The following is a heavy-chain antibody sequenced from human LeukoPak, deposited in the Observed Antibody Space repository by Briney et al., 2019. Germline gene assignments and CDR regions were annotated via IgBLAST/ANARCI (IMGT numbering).Heavy chain of an antibody. CDR2: ISYDGSNK. Sequence: PGRSLRLSCAASGFTFSSYGMHWARQAPGKGLEWVAVISYDGSNKYYADSVKGRFTISRDNSKNTLYLQMNSLRAEDTAVYYCAKEALLWFGEGDAFDIWGQGTMVTVSS. J-gene: IGHJ3*02. D-gene: IGHD3-10*01. CDR3: AKEALLWFGEGDAFDI. CDR1: GFTFSSYG. V-gene: IGHV3-30*18.